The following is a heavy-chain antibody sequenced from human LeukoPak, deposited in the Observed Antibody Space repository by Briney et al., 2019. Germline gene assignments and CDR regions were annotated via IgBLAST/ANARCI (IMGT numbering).Heavy chain of an antibody. CDR2: INPSGGST. J-gene: IGHJ6*02. V-gene: IGHV1-46*01. CDR1: GYTFTSYY. CDR3: AKSLVVIKVARFYGMDV. D-gene: IGHD3-22*01. Sequence: GASVKVSCKASGYTFTSYYMHWVRQAPGQGLEWMGIINPSGGSTSYAQKFQGRVTMTRDMSTSTVYMELSSLRAEDTAVYYCAKSLVVIKVARFYGMDVWGQGTTVTVSS.